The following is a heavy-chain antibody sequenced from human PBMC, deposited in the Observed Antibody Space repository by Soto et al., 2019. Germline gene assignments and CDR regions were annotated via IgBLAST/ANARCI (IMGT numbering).Heavy chain of an antibody. Sequence: ASVKVSCKASGYTFTSYCISWVRQAPGQGLEWMGWISAYNGNTNYAQKLQGRVTMTTDTSTSTAYMELRSLRSDDTAVYYCAIATKLGPRGDPWGQGTLVTVSS. D-gene: IGHD1-7*01. V-gene: IGHV1-18*01. CDR2: ISAYNGNT. CDR3: AIATKLGPRGDP. CDR1: GYTFTSYC. J-gene: IGHJ5*02.